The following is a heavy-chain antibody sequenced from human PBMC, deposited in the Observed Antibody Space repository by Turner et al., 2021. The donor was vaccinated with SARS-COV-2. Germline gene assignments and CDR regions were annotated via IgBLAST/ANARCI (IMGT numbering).Heavy chain of an antibody. CDR1: AFTVSSNY. D-gene: IGHD3-3*01. J-gene: IGHJ6*02. Sequence: VQLLGSGGRVLQRGWSLRLLCAASAFTVSSNYVSWVHQAPGEGVQWVSVIYSGVSTISADAVKGQFTISRDNAKNTLSLQMNRLSVEATAVYYCARALMEVGGMDVWGQGTTVTVSS. CDR2: IYSGVST. V-gene: IGHV3-53*01. CDR3: ARALMEVGGMDV.